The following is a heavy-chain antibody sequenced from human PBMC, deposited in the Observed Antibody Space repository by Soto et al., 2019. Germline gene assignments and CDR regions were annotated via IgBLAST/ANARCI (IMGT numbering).Heavy chain of an antibody. V-gene: IGHV5-51*01. CDR2: IYPGDSDT. D-gene: IGHD3-3*01. J-gene: IGHJ4*02. CDR1: GYSFTSYW. CDR3: ARGRDDFWSGGSAHY. Sequence: GESLKISCKGSGYSFTSYWIGWVRQMPGKGLEWMGIIYPGDSDTRYSPSFQGQVTISADKSISTAYLQWSSLKASDTAMYYCARGRDDFWSGGSAHYWGQGTLVTVSS.